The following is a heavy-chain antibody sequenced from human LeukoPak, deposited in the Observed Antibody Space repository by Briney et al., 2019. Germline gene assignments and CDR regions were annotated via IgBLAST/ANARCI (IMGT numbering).Heavy chain of an antibody. CDR3: AGDGYNLYYYYYYGMDV. V-gene: IGHV3-23*01. D-gene: IGHD5-12*01. CDR2: ISDSGGST. CDR1: GFTFSSYA. J-gene: IGHJ6*02. Sequence: PGGSLRLSCAASGFTFSSYAMSWVRQAPGKGLEWVSAISDSGGSTYYADSVKGRFTISRDNSKNTLYLQMNSLRAEDTAVYYCAGDGYNLYYYYYYGMDVWGQGTTVTVSS.